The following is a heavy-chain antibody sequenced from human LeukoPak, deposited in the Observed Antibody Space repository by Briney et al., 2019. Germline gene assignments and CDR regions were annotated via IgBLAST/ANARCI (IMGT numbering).Heavy chain of an antibody. Sequence: PSETLSLTCAVSGGSISNSNWWSWVRQPPGKGLEWIGEIFHSGSTNYNPSLKSRVSISVDKSKNQFSLKVSSVTAADTAVYYCARDKYVSGTGFDLWGQGTLVTVFS. CDR3: ARDKYVSGTGFDL. D-gene: IGHD3-10*01. CDR1: GGSISNSNW. J-gene: IGHJ5*02. V-gene: IGHV4-4*02. CDR2: IFHSGST.